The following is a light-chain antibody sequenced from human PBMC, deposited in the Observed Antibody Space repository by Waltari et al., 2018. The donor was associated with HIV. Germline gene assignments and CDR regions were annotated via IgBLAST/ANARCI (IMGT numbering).Light chain of an antibody. CDR3: QQYHSYPMT. CDR1: QDVTKS. J-gene: IGKJ5*01. Sequence: DIQMTQSPSSLSAAVGDRVTLTCRASQDVTKSLAWFQQKPGQDPKSLIFAASSLRSGVPSRFGGSGSETDFTLTISGLLPEDFATYYCQQYHSYPMTFGQGTRLEMK. V-gene: IGKV1-16*01. CDR2: AAS.